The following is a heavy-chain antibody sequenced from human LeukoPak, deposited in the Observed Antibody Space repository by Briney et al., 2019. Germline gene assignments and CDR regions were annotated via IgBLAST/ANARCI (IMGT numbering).Heavy chain of an antibody. D-gene: IGHD3-10*01. CDR1: GYTFTSYY. Sequence: GASVKVSCKASGYTFTSYYMHWVRQAPGQGLEWMGIINPSGGFTSYAQKLQGRVTVTRDMSTSTVYMELSNLRSEDTAVYYCARIGHQVFDYWGQGTLVTVSS. CDR3: ARIGHQVFDY. J-gene: IGHJ4*02. V-gene: IGHV1-46*01. CDR2: INPSGGFT.